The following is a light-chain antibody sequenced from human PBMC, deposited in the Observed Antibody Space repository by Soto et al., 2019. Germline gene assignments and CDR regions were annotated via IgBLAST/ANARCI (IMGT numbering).Light chain of an antibody. J-gene: IGKJ1*01. Sequence: EIVLTQSPGTLSLSPGERATLSCRASQSVSSNFLAWYQEKLGQAPRLLIYGASNRATGIPDRFSGSGSGTEFTLTISSLQSEDFVVYFCQQYNNWPPTWTFGQGTKVDIK. CDR3: QQYNNWPPTWT. CDR2: GAS. V-gene: IGKV3D-15*01. CDR1: QSVSSN.